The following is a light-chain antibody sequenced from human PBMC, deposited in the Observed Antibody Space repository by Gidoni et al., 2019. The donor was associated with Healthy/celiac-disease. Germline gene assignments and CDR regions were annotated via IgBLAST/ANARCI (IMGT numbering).Light chain of an antibody. CDR3: SSYTSSSIRYV. CDR2: EVS. CDR1: SSDVGVYNY. J-gene: IGLJ1*01. V-gene: IGLV2-14*01. Sequence: QSALTQPASVSGSPGQSITISCTGTSSDVGVYNYVSWYQHHPGKAPKLMIYEVSNRPSGVSNRFSGSKSGNTASLTISGLQAEDEADYFCSSYTSSSIRYVFGTGTKVTVL.